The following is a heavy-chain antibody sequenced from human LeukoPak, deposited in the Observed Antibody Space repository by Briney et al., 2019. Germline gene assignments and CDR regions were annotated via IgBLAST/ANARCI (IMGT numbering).Heavy chain of an antibody. CDR1: GFTFTDYY. D-gene: IGHD3-9*01. CDR2: ITNSGTTI. V-gene: IGHV3-11*01. J-gene: IGHJ1*01. CDR3: ARDGHYDILTGYFQD. Sequence: PGGSLRLSCAASGFTFTDYYMSWIRQAPGKGLEWVSYITNSGTTIYYADSAKGRFTISRDNAKNSLYLQMNSLRAEDTAVYYCARDGHYDILTGYFQDWGQGTLVTVSS.